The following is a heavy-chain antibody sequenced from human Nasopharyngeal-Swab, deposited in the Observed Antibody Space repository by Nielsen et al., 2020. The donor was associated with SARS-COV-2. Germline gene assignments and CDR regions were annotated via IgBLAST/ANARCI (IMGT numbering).Heavy chain of an antibody. J-gene: IGHJ4*02. CDR1: GGSISSYY. V-gene: IGHV4-4*07. CDR3: ARDRVDDYYDSSGQVYYFDY. CDR2: IYTSGST. D-gene: IGHD3-22*01. Sequence: SETLSLTCTVSGGSISSYYWSWIRQPAGKGLEWIGRIYTSGSTNYNPSLKSRVTMSVDTSKNQFSLKLSSVTAADTAVYYCARDRVDDYYDSSGQVYYFDYWGQGTLVTVSS.